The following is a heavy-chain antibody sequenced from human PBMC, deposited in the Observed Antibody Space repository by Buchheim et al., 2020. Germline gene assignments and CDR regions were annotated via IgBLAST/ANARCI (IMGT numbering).Heavy chain of an antibody. D-gene: IGHD1-26*01. CDR1: GFTFSSYG. CDR2: ISYDGSNK. J-gene: IGHJ4*02. V-gene: IGHV3-30*18. Sequence: QVQLVESGGGVVQPGRSLRLSCAASGFTFSSYGMHWVRQAPGKGLEWVAVISYDGSNKYYADSVKGRFTISRDNSKNTLDLQMNSLRAEDTAVYYCAKGGINFDYWGQGTL. CDR3: AKGGINFDY.